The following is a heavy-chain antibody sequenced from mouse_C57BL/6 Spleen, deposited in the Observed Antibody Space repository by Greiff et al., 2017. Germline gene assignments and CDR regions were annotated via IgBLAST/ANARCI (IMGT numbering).Heavy chain of an antibody. J-gene: IGHJ2*01. CDR2: IHPSDSDT. Sequence: VQLQQPGAELVKPGASVKVSCKASGYTFTSYWMHWVKQRPGQGLEWIGRIHPSDSDTNYNQKFKGKATLTVDKSSSTAYMQLSSLTSEDSAVYYWAIGKGENDGEGDYWGQGTTLTVSS. V-gene: IGHV1-74*01. CDR3: AIGKGENDGEGDY. D-gene: IGHD2-12*01. CDR1: GYTFTSYW.